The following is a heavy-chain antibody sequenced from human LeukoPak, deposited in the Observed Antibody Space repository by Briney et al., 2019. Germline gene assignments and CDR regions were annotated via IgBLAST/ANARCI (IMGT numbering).Heavy chain of an antibody. CDR2: ISAYNGYT. CDR3: ARNAPGYCSGGSCSYMDV. Sequence: AAVKVSCKASGYTFTSYGISWVRQAPGQGLEWMGWISAYNGYTNYAQKLQGRVTMTTDTSTSTAYLELRSLSSDDTAVYYCARNAPGYCSGGSCSYMDVWGKGTTVTISS. V-gene: IGHV1-18*04. J-gene: IGHJ6*03. D-gene: IGHD2-15*01. CDR1: GYTFTSYG.